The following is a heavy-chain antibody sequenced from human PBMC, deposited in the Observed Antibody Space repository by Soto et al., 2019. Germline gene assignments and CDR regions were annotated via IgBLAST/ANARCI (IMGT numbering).Heavy chain of an antibody. CDR2: IYPGDSDT. CDR3: ARHQAGITIFGVVNYYYYGMDV. CDR1: GYSFTSYW. D-gene: IGHD3-3*01. V-gene: IGHV5-51*01. J-gene: IGHJ6*02. Sequence: PGESMKVSCKGSGYSFTSYWIGWVRQMPGKGLEWMGIIYPGDSDTRYSPSFQGQVTISADKSISTAYLQWSSLKASDTAMYYCARHQAGITIFGVVNYYYYGMDVWGQGTTVTVSS.